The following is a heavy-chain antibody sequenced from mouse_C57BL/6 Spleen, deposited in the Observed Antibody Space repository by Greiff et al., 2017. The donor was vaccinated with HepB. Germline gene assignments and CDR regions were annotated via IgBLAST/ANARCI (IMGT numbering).Heavy chain of an antibody. CDR3: ARWDWDLAY. V-gene: IGHV1-82*01. D-gene: IGHD4-1*01. Sequence: VQLQQSGPELVKPGASVKISCKASGYAFSSSWMNWVKQRPGKGLEWIGRIYPGDGDTNYNGKFKGKATLTADKSSSTAYMQLSSLTSEDSAVYFCARWDWDLAYWGQGTLVTVSA. CDR1: GYAFSSSW. J-gene: IGHJ3*01. CDR2: IYPGDGDT.